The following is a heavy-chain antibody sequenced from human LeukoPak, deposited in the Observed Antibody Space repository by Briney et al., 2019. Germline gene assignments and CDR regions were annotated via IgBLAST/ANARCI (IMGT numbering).Heavy chain of an antibody. D-gene: IGHD5-12*01. CDR2: ISGSGGST. J-gene: IGHJ5*02. Sequence: PGGSLRLSCAASGFTFSSYAMSWVRQAPGKGLEWVSAISGSGGSTYYADSVKGRFTISRDNSKNTLYLQMNSLRAEDTAVYYCARTRPMEWLRFSESWFDPWGQGTLVTVSS. CDR3: ARTRPMEWLRFSESWFDP. CDR1: GFTFSSYA. V-gene: IGHV3-23*01.